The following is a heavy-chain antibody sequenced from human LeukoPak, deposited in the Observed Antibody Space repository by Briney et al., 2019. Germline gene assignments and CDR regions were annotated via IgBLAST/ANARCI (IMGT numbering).Heavy chain of an antibody. CDR3: ARYSSWSRDY. Sequence: PGGSLRLSCAASGFTFSSYSMNWVRQAPGKGLEWVSYISSSSSTIYYADSVKGRFTISRDNAKNSLYLQMKSLRAEDTAVYYCARYSSWSRDYWGQGTLVTVSS. J-gene: IGHJ4*02. CDR1: GFTFSSYS. D-gene: IGHD6-13*01. V-gene: IGHV3-48*01. CDR2: ISSSSSTI.